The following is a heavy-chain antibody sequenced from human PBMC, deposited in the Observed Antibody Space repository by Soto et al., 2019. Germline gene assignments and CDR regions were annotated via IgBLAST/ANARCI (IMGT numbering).Heavy chain of an antibody. J-gene: IGHJ4*02. V-gene: IGHV3-30*18. CDR1: GFTFSSCG. CDR2: ISYDGSNK. D-gene: IGHD2-21*01. CDR3: AKDTIVVLYYFDY. Sequence: AGGSLRLSCAASGFTFSSCGMHWVRQAPGKGLEWVAVISYDGSNKYYADSVKGRFTISRDNSKNTLYLQMNSLRAEDTAVYYCAKDTIVVLYYFDYWGQGTLVTVSS.